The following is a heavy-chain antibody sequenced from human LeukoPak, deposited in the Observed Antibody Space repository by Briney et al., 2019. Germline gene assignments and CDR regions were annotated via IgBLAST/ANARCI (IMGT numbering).Heavy chain of an antibody. CDR2: IWYDGSNK. CDR1: GFTFSSYG. J-gene: IGHJ4*02. V-gene: IGHV3-33*06. D-gene: IGHD3-3*01. Sequence: GRSLRLSCAASGFTFSSYGMHWVRQAPGKGLEWVAVIWYDGSNKYYADSVKGRFTISRDNSKNTLYLQMNSLRAEDTAVYYCAKDLRLRTYYDFWSGLDYWGQGTLVTVSS. CDR3: AKDLRLRTYYDFWSGLDY.